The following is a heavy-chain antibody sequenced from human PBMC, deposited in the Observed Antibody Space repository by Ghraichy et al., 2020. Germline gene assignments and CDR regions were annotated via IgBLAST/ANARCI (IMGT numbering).Heavy chain of an antibody. J-gene: IGHJ4*02. V-gene: IGHV4-59*01. CDR2: IYYTGST. D-gene: IGHD1-1*01. CDR3: ARDRDDVGYFDY. CDR1: GGSISTYY. Sequence: SETLSLTCTVSGGSISTYYWSWIRQPPGKRLEWIGYIYYTGSTNYKPSLKSRVTISVDTSKNQFSLKLSSVTAADTAVYYCARDRDDVGYFDYWGQGTLVTVSS.